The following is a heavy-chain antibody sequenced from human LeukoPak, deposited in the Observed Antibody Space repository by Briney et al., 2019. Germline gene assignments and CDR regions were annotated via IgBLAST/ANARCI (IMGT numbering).Heavy chain of an antibody. CDR1: GASVSSGTYY. CDR2: IYYTGST. D-gene: IGHD3-16*01. V-gene: IGHV4-61*01. Sequence: PSETLSLTCTVSGASVSSGTYYWSWVRQPPGKGLEWIGYIYYTGSTSYNPSLKSRVTISVDSSKNQFSLRLSSVTAADTAVYYCLRDGGYWGQGTVVTVSS. CDR3: LRDGGY. J-gene: IGHJ4*02.